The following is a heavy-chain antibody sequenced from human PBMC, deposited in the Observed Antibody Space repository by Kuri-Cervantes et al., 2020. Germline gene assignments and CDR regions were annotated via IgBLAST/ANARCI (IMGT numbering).Heavy chain of an antibody. CDR3: ARGPGRYYYDSSGYYPY. D-gene: IGHD3-22*01. CDR1: GYTFTSYD. Sequence: ASVNVSCKASGYTFTSYDINWVRQATGQGLEWMGWMNPNSGNTGYAQKFQGRVTMTRNTSISTAYMELSSLRSEDTAVYYCARGPGRYYYDSSGYYPYWGQGTLVTVSS. CDR2: MNPNSGNT. J-gene: IGHJ4*02. V-gene: IGHV1-8*01.